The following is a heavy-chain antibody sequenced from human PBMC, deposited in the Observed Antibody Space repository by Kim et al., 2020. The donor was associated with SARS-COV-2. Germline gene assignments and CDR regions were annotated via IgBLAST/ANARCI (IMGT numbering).Heavy chain of an antibody. CDR1: GGSFSGYY. CDR3: ARGGVAATRSPNYNWFDP. D-gene: IGHD2-15*01. V-gene: IGHV4-34*01. J-gene: IGHJ5*02. CDR2: INHSGST. Sequence: SETLSLTCAVYGGSFSGYYWSWIRQPPGKGLEWIGEINHSGSTNYNPSLKSRVTISVDTSKNQFSLKLSSVTAADTAVYYCARGGVAATRSPNYNWFDPWGQGTLVTVSS.